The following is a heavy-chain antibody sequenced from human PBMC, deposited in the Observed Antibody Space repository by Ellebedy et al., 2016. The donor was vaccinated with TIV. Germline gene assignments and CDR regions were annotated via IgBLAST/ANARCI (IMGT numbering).Heavy chain of an antibody. Sequence: GGSLRLXCAASGFTFSSYSMNWVRQAPGKGLEWVSSISSSSSYIYYADSVKGRFTISRDNAKNSLYLQMNSLRAEDTAVYYCARSKRCGYGMDVWGQGTTVTVSS. J-gene: IGHJ6*02. CDR2: ISSSSSYI. D-gene: IGHD2-21*01. CDR3: ARSKRCGYGMDV. V-gene: IGHV3-21*01. CDR1: GFTFSSYS.